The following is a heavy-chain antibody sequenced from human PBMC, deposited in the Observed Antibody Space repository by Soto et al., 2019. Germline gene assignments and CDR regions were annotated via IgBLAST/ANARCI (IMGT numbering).Heavy chain of an antibody. J-gene: IGHJ6*02. CDR3: TTGSVEGI. CDR2: FKTSAGGGAT. V-gene: IGHV3-15*07. D-gene: IGHD2-15*01. Sequence: EVQLVESAGGLVKPGGSLRLSCVASGFSFNEAWMNWVRQAPGEGLEWVGRFKTSAGGGATDYAAPVQGRFTNSRDDSKNALYLHMNSLRTEDTAIYYCTTGSVEGIWGQGTTVTVSS. CDR1: GFSFNEAW.